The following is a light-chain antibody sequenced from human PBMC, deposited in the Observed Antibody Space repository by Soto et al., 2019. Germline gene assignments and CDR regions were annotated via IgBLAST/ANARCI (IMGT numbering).Light chain of an antibody. Sequence: AIQMTQSPSSLSASVGDRVAITCRANQDIRTDLGWYQQKPGKAPKLLIYAASSLQSGVPSRFSGSGSGTDFTLTISSLQPEDFATYYCLQDYNYPWTFGQGTKVEIK. CDR3: LQDYNYPWT. V-gene: IGKV1-6*02. CDR2: AAS. J-gene: IGKJ1*01. CDR1: QDIRTD.